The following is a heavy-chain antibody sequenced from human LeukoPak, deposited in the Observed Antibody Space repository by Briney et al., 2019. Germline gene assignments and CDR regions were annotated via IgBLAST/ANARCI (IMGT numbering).Heavy chain of an antibody. D-gene: IGHD6-13*01. CDR1: GFTFSSYA. Sequence: GGSLRLSCAASGFTFSSYAMSWVRQAPGKGLEWVSAISGSGGSTYYADSVKGRFTISRDNSKNTLYLQMNSLRAEDTAVYYCAKGVAAAGRYYYYGMDVWGQGTLVTVSS. J-gene: IGHJ6*02. V-gene: IGHV3-23*01. CDR3: AKGVAAAGRYYYYGMDV. CDR2: ISGSGGST.